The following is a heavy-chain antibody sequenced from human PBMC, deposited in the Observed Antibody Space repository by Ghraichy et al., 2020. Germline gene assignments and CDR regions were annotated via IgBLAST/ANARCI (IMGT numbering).Heavy chain of an antibody. D-gene: IGHD4-17*01. J-gene: IGHJ4*02. Sequence: GGSLRLSCAASGFSFSAYWVTWVRQAPGMGLEWVANINQDGSQKYYVDSVKGRFTISRDNAKNSLYPQMNSLRAEDTAVYYCARDPRCPDYWGQGALVTVSS. V-gene: IGHV3-7*01. CDR2: INQDGSQK. CDR3: ARDPRCPDY. CDR1: GFSFSAYW.